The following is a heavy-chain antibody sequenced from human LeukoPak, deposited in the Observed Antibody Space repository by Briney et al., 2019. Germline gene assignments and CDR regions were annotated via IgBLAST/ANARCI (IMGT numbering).Heavy chain of an antibody. J-gene: IGHJ4*02. CDR1: GYTFTTYG. Sequence: ASVKVSCRSSGYTFTTYGITWVRQAPGQGLEWLGWISTYNGNTNYAQKLQGRVTMTTDTSTSTAYMELRSMRSDDTAMYYCARDRMDTGTYFDYWGQGTLVTVSS. CDR3: ARDRMDTGTYFDY. CDR2: ISTYNGNT. V-gene: IGHV1-18*01. D-gene: IGHD5-18*01.